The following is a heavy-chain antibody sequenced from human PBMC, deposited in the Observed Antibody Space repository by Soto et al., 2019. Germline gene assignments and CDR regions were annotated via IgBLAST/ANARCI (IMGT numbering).Heavy chain of an antibody. CDR1: GFTFSSYG. Sequence: GGSLRLSCAAAGFTFSSYGRTWVRQAPGKGLEWVASMNQHGSDIQYVDSVRGRFTISRDNARNLLYLQMNNLRVEDTAIYYCATDTYCPATCYRGHGNWGQGTLVTVSS. J-gene: IGHJ4*02. V-gene: IGHV3-7*03. CDR2: MNQHGSDI. CDR3: ATDTYCPATCYRGHGN. D-gene: IGHD2-8*02.